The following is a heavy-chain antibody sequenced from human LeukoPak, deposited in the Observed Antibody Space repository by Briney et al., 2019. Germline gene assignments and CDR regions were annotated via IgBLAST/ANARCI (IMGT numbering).Heavy chain of an antibody. CDR1: GGTFSSYA. V-gene: IGHV1-69*01. CDR2: TIPIFGSA. CDR3: ARQEYCSGGSCYTWFDP. D-gene: IGHD2-15*01. J-gene: IGHJ5*02. Sequence: SVKVSCKASGGTFSSYAISWVRQAPGQWLELMGGTIPIFGSANYAQNFQGRVTITADESTITAYMELSSLRSEDTAMYYCARQEYCSGGSCYTWFDPWGQGTLVTVSS.